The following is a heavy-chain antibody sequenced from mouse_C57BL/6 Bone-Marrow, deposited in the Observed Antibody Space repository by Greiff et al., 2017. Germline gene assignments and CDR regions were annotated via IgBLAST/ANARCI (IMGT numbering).Heavy chain of an antibody. CDR1: GYTFTSYG. D-gene: IGHD3-2*02. Sequence: QVQLKVSGAELARPGASVKLSCKASGYTFTSYGISWVKQRTGLGLEWIGEIYPRSGNTYYNETFKGKATLTADKSSSTAYMELRSLTSEDSTVYFCARPAQATPFAYWGQGTLGTVSA. CDR3: ARPAQATPFAY. J-gene: IGHJ3*01. CDR2: IYPRSGNT. V-gene: IGHV1-81*01.